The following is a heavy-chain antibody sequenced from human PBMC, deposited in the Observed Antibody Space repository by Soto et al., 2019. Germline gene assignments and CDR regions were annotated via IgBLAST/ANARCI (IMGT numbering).Heavy chain of an antibody. J-gene: IGHJ5*02. CDR1: GGSISSHS. Sequence: QVKLQEAGPGLVKPSETLSLTGTVSGGSISSHSWNWIRQPPGRGQEWIGYVYSSGSTKYNPSLESCVTIAVETFKHQFSLRLTSLTASDTAVYYCARRVQTNSVVVQDNWLDPWGQGTLVTVSS. D-gene: IGHD2-15*01. CDR2: VYSSGST. V-gene: IGHV4-59*08. CDR3: ARRVQTNSVVVQDNWLDP.